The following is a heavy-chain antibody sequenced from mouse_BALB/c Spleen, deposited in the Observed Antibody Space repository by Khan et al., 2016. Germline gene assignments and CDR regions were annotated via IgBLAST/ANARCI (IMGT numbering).Heavy chain of an antibody. V-gene: IGHV1S137*01. CDR2: VSTYSDNT. D-gene: IGHD1-1*01. J-gene: IGHJ2*02. CDR3: ARDYYGSRGFDY. Sequence: QVRLQQSGPELVRPGVSVKISCKGSGYTFTDFAMHWVMQSRAKSLEWIGIVSTYSDNTKYNQKFKGKATMTVDKYSSTAYMELVGLTSEDSAIYYCARDYYGSRGFDYWGQGTSLTVSS. CDR1: GYTFTDFA.